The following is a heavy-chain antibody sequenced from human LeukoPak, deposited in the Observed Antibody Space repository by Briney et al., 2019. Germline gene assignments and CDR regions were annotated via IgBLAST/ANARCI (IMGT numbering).Heavy chain of an antibody. CDR1: GFTFSNYA. D-gene: IGHD3-10*01. J-gene: IGHJ4*02. CDR3: ARDSTYYYDSGSSGPHYFDN. V-gene: IGHV3-30*01. CDR2: ISSGGTYK. Sequence: PGGSLRLSCAASGFTFSNYAMPWVRQAPGKGLEWVSLISSGGTYKYYADSVKGRFTISRDNSKNTLYLQLNSLRAEDTAVYYCARDSTYYYDSGSSGPHYFDNWGQGTLVTVSS.